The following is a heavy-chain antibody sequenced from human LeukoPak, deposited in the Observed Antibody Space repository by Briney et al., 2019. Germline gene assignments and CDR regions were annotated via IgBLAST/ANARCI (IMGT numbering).Heavy chain of an antibody. D-gene: IGHD3-3*01. CDR3: ARVAGDYDFWSGYPFYYYYYMGV. CDR1: GFTFSSYW. Sequence: GGSLRLSCAASGFTFSSYWMSWVRQAPGRGLEWVANIKQDGSEKYYVDSVKGRFTISRDNAKNSLYLQMNSLRAEDTAVYYCARVAGDYDFWSGYPFYYYYYMGVWGKGTTVTVSS. CDR2: IKQDGSEK. J-gene: IGHJ6*03. V-gene: IGHV3-7*01.